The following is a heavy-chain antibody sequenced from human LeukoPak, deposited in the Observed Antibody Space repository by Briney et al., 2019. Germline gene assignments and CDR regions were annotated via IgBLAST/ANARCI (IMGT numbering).Heavy chain of an antibody. CDR2: MNQDGSKT. V-gene: IGHV3-7*01. J-gene: IGHJ3*02. CDR1: GSTFATSW. Sequence: PGGSLRLSCAASGSTFATSWMTWVRQAPGKGLEWVALMNQDGSKTLFVDSVKGRFAISRDNGKNSLYLQMDSLRAEDTAVYFCTRDPSHGALDIWGQGTTVTVSS. CDR3: TRDPSHGALDI.